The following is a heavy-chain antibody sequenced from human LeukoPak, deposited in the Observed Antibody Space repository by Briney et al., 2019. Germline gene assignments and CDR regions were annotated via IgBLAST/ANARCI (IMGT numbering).Heavy chain of an antibody. J-gene: IGHJ6*03. CDR3: ARTHCSSTSCYWRARGAYYMDV. CDR2: IHPNSIGT. CDR1: GYIFTVYY. V-gene: IGHV1-2*02. D-gene: IGHD2-2*01. Sequence: ASVNLSCKASGYIFTVYYMHWVRHPPRQGLEWMGWIHPNSIGTNYAQKFQGRVNMTRDTSISTAYMELSRLTSDDTAVYYCARTHCSSTSCYWRARGAYYMDVWGKGTTVTVSS.